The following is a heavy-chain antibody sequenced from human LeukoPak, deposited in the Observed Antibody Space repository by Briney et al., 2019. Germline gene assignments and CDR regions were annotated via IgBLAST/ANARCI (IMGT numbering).Heavy chain of an antibody. J-gene: IGHJ4*02. Sequence: GGSLRLSCAASGFTLNNYGMHWVRQAPGKGLEWVAVIWYDGSNTYYADSVKGRFTISRDDSKNTLYLQMNSLRAEDTAVYYCAKESRNYAFGGVLGDWGQGTLVTVSS. CDR1: GFTLNNYG. CDR2: IWYDGSNT. D-gene: IGHD3-16*02. CDR3: AKESRNYAFGGVLGD. V-gene: IGHV3-33*06.